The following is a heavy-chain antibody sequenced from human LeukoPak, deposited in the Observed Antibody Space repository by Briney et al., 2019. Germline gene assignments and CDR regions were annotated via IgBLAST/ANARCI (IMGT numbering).Heavy chain of an antibody. CDR1: GGSFSGYY. Sequence: PSETLSLTCAVYGGSFSGYYWSWIRQPPGKGLEWIGSIYYSGSTYYNPSLKSRVTISVDTSKNQFSLKLSSVTAADTAVYYCARQQGYGGSYYTFYYYYMDVWGKGTTVTISS. D-gene: IGHD1-26*01. V-gene: IGHV4-34*01. CDR2: IYYSGST. J-gene: IGHJ6*03. CDR3: ARQQGYGGSYYTFYYYYMDV.